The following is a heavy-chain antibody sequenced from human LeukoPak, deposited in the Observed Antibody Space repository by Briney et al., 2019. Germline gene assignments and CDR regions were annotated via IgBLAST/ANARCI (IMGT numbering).Heavy chain of an antibody. CDR2: IYPGGSDT. Sequence: GESLKISCKGSGYGFPSYWVAWVRQMPGRGLEWMGIIYPGGSDTVYSPSFQGQVTISADKSISTAYLQWDSLKASDTAMYYCAQSPSQFYHFDYWGQGTLVTVSS. V-gene: IGHV5-51*01. J-gene: IGHJ4*02. CDR1: GYGFPSYW. D-gene: IGHD6-19*01. CDR3: AQSPSQFYHFDY.